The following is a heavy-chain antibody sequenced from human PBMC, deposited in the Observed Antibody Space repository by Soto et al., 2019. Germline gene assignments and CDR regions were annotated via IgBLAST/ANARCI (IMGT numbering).Heavy chain of an antibody. V-gene: IGHV3-21*01. Sequence: GGSLRLSCAASGFTFSSYSMNWVRQAPGKGLEWVSSISSSSSYIYYADSVKGRFTISRGNAKNSLYLQMNSLRAEDTAVYYCARDQSKRVVVAPLAYWGQGTLVTVSS. D-gene: IGHD2-15*01. CDR2: ISSSSSYI. J-gene: IGHJ4*02. CDR3: ARDQSKRVVVAPLAY. CDR1: GFTFSSYS.